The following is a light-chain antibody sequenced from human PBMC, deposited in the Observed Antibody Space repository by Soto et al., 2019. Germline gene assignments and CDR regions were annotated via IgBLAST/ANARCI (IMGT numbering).Light chain of an antibody. CDR2: DAS. Sequence: DIQMTQSPSTLSASVGDRVTITCRASQSVRSWLAWYQQKPGRAPKFLIYDASSLESGVPSRFSGSGSGTEFTLTISNLQPDDFATYYCQQYDNYPLTFGGATKVEI. V-gene: IGKV1-5*01. CDR1: QSVRSW. J-gene: IGKJ4*01. CDR3: QQYDNYPLT.